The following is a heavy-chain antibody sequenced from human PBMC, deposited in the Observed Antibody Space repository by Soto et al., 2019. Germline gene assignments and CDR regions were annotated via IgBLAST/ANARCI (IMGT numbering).Heavy chain of an antibody. CDR1: GYTFIGYG. CDR2: ISPYNDYT. V-gene: IGHV1-18*01. D-gene: IGHD3-16*01. Sequence: ASVKVSCKASGYTFIGYGIAWVWQAPGQGLEWMGWISPYNDYTIYAQKLQGRVTMTTDTSTRTVYLDLRSLKSDDTAVYYCARGGYYDNTWGKLSHYGLDVWGQGTSVTVSS. CDR3: ARGGYYDNTWGKLSHYGLDV. J-gene: IGHJ6*02.